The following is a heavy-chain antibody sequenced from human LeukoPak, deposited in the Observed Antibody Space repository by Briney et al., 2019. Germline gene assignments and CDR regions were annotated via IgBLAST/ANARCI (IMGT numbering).Heavy chain of an antibody. CDR3: AREYGDYYLDY. V-gene: IGHV4-59*01. J-gene: IGHJ4*02. CDR1: GGSISSYY. Sequence: KPSETLSLTCTVSGGSISSYYWSWIRQPPGKGLEWIGYIYYCGSTNYNPSLKIRVTISVDTSKNQFSLKLSSVTAADTAVYYCAREYGDYYLDYWGQGTLVTVSS. CDR2: IYYCGST. D-gene: IGHD4-17*01.